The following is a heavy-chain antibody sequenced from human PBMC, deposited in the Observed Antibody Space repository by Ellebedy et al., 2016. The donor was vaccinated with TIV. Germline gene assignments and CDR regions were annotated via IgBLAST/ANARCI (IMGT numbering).Heavy chain of an antibody. V-gene: IGHV4-38-2*02. D-gene: IGHD3-9*01. CDR3: ARDNAYYDILTGYSPDAFDI. J-gene: IGHJ3*02. CDR1: GYSISSGYY. Sequence: SETLSLTXTVSGYSISSGYYWGWIRQPPGKGLEWIGSIYYSGSTYYNPSLKGRVTISVDTSKNQFSLKLSSVTAADTAVYYCARDNAYYDILTGYSPDAFDIWGQGTMVTVSS. CDR2: IYYSGST.